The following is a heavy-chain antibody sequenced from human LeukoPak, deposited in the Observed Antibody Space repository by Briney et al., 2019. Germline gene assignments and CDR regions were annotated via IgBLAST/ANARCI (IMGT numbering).Heavy chain of an antibody. Sequence: GGSLRLSCAASGFTFSSYAMHWVRQAPGKGLEWVAVISYDGSNKYYADSVKGRFTISRDNSKNTLYLQMNSLRAEDTAVYYCARHGEMATISYYYYYGMDVWGQGTTVTVSS. V-gene: IGHV3-30-3*01. D-gene: IGHD5-24*01. J-gene: IGHJ6*02. CDR1: GFTFSSYA. CDR2: ISYDGSNK. CDR3: ARHGEMATISYYYYYGMDV.